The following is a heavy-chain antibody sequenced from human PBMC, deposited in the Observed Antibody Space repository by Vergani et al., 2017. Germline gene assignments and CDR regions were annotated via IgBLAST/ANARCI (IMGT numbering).Heavy chain of an antibody. Sequence: QLQLQESGPGLVKPSETPSPICTVLGGSISWRSYYWGWIGQPPGKGLEWIWSIYYRGGTYYNPSLKSRITISVDTSKNQFSLNLSSVTAADTAVYYCARHPRSNPLFDCWGQGTLVTVSS. D-gene: IGHD4-11*01. CDR2: IYYRGGT. J-gene: IGHJ4*02. CDR1: GGSISWRSYY. V-gene: IGHV4-39*01. CDR3: ARHPRSNPLFDC.